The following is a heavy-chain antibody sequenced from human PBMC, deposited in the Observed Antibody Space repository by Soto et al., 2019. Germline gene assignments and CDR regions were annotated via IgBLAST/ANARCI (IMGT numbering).Heavy chain of an antibody. V-gene: IGHV1-18*04. D-gene: IGHD2-2*01. CDR2: ISAYNGNT. CDR3: ARDGFFLVVPAAGVFDP. J-gene: IGHJ5*02. CDR1: GYTFTSYG. Sequence: GASVKVSCKASGYTFTSYGISWVRQAPGQGLEWMGWISAYNGNTNYAQKLQGRVTMTTDTSTSTAYMELRSLRSDDTAVYYCARDGFFLVVPAAGVFDPWGQGTLVTVSA.